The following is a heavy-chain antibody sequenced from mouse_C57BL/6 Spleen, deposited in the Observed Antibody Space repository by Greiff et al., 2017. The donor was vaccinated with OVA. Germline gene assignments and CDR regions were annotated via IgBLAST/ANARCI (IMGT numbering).Heavy chain of an antibody. CDR3: AGEEAYYGTYVDD. V-gene: IGHV1-76*01. J-gene: IGHJ2*01. Sequence: VQLQQSGAELVRPGASVKLSCKASGSTFTDYYINWVKQRPGQGLEWIARISPGRGNTYYNEKFTGKATLTAERATSTAYMQLSSLTAEDSAVYVCAGEEAYYGTYVDDWGQGTTLTGSS. CDR1: GSTFTDYY. D-gene: IGHD2-10*01. CDR2: ISPGRGNT.